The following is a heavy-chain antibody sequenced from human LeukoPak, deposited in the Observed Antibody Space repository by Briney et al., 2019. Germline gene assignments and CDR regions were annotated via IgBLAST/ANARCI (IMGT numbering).Heavy chain of an antibody. D-gene: IGHD1-1*01. CDR3: ARSIQLDPWGAFDI. CDR1: GFTFSSYW. CDR2: INSDGSST. J-gene: IGHJ3*02. Sequence: GGSLRLSCAASGFTFSSYWMHWVRQAPGKGLVWVSRINSDGSSTSYADSVKGRFTISRDNAKNTLYLQMNSLRAGDTAMYYCARSIQLDPWGAFDIWGQGTMVTVSS. V-gene: IGHV3-74*01.